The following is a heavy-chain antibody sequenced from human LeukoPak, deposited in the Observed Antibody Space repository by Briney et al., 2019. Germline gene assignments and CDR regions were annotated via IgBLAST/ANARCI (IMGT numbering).Heavy chain of an antibody. CDR3: ARSPPFGDSPYYYYYGMDV. D-gene: IGHD3-10*01. CDR1: SYTFTSYG. J-gene: IGHJ6*02. Sequence: ASVKVSCKASSYTFTSYGISWVRRAPGQGLEWMGWISAYNGNTNYAQKLQGRVTMTTDTSTSTAYMELRSLRSDDTAVYYCARSPPFGDSPYYYYYGMDVWGQGTTVTVSS. V-gene: IGHV1-18*01. CDR2: ISAYNGNT.